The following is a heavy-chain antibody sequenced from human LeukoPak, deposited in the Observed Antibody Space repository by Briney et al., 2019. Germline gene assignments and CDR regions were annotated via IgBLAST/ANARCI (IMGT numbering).Heavy chain of an antibody. CDR2: IKQDGSEK. D-gene: IGHD5-18*01. V-gene: IGHV3-7*05. CDR3: AKDGSQLWSHDY. J-gene: IGHJ4*02. CDR1: GFTFSSYW. Sequence: GGSLRLSCAAPGFTFSSYWMGWVRQAPGKGLEWVANIKQDGSEKYYVDSVKGRFTISRDNSKNTLYLQMNSLRAEDTAVYYCAKDGSQLWSHDYWGQGTLVTVSS.